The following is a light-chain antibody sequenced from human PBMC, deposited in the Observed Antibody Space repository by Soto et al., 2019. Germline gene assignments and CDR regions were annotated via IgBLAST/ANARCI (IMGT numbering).Light chain of an antibody. CDR3: QQYGYSPPWT. CDR2: GAS. V-gene: IGKV3-20*01. Sequence: EIVMTQSPATLSVSPGERATLSCRASQSVSSYLAWYQQKPGQAPRLLIYGASSRATGIPDRFSGSGSGTDFTLTISRLEPEDSAVYYCQQYGYSPPWTFGQGTKVDIK. CDR1: QSVSSY. J-gene: IGKJ1*01.